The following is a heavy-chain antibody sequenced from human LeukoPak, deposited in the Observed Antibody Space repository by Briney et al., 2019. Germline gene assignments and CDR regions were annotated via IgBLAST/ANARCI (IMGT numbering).Heavy chain of an antibody. V-gene: IGHV3-23*01. CDR2: ISGRGDYT. D-gene: IGHD2-2*02. Sequence: GGSLRLSCAASEFTFSSYAMSWVRQAPGKGLEWVSAISGRGDYTYYADSVKGRFTISRDNSKNTLYLQMNSLRAEDTAVYYCAKGDVLVPASIFYFDYWGQGTLVTVSS. CDR3: AKGDVLVPASIFYFDY. J-gene: IGHJ4*02. CDR1: EFTFSSYA.